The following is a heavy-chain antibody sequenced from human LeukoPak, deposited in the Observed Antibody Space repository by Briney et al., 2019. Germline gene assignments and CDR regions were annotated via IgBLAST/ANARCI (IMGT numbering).Heavy chain of an antibody. J-gene: IGHJ6*03. Sequence: SETLSLTCAVYGGSFSGYYWSWIRQPPGKGLEWIGEINHSGSTNYNPSLKSRVTISVDTSKNQFSLKLSSVTAADTAVYYCARGTPPHYYYYYYMDVWGKGTTVTVSS. V-gene: IGHV4-34*01. CDR1: GGSFSGYY. CDR3: ARGTPPHYYYYYYMDV. CDR2: INHSGST.